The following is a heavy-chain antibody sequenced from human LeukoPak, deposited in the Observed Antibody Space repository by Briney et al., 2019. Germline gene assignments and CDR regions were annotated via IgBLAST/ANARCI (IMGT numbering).Heavy chain of an antibody. D-gene: IGHD5-12*01. V-gene: IGHV1-18*01. Sequence: RASVKVSCKASGYTFTSYGISWVRQAPGQGLEWMGWISAYNGNTNYAQKLQGRVTMTTDTSTSTAYMELRSLRSDDTAVYYCAHSSGYDGGDAFDIWGQGTMVTVSS. CDR2: ISAYNGNT. CDR1: GYTFTSYG. CDR3: AHSSGYDGGDAFDI. J-gene: IGHJ3*02.